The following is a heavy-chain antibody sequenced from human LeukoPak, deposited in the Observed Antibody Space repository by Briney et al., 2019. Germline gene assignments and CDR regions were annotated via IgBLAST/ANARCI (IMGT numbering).Heavy chain of an antibody. Sequence: PGGSLRLSCAASGFALRTYWMHWVRQAPGKGLVWVSLINSDGTSTIYADSVKGRFTISRDTAKNTLYLEMNRLRADDTAVYYCARVSSHDSGLEDFDYWGQGTLVTVSS. J-gene: IGHJ4*02. CDR3: ARVSSHDSGLEDFDY. V-gene: IGHV3-74*01. D-gene: IGHD1-1*01. CDR2: INSDGTST. CDR1: GFALRTYW.